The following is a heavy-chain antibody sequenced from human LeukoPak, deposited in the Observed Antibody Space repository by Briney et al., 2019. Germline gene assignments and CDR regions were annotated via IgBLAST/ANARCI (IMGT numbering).Heavy chain of an antibody. J-gene: IGHJ4*02. D-gene: IGHD5-18*01. CDR2: ISSSSSTI. V-gene: IGHV3-48*04. CDR3: ARDLRGYTYYTGGDY. CDR1: GFTFSSYS. Sequence: GGSLRLSCAASGFTFSSYSMNWVRQAPGKGLEWISYISSSSSTIYYADSVKGRFTISRDNARNSLYLQMNSLRAEDTAVYYCARDLRGYTYYTGGDYWGQGTLVTVSS.